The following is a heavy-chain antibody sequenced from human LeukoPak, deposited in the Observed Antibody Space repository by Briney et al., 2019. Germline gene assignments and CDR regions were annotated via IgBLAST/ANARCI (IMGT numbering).Heavy chain of an antibody. V-gene: IGHV3-23*01. CDR1: GFTFSSYA. Sequence: GGSLRLSCAASGFTFSSYAMSWVRQAPEKGLEWVSAISGSGGSTYYADSVKGRFTISRDNSKNTLYLQMNSLRAEDTAVYYCATNYYDFWSGYKGWGQGTLVTVSS. CDR2: ISGSGGST. CDR3: ATNYYDFWSGYKG. D-gene: IGHD3-3*01. J-gene: IGHJ4*02.